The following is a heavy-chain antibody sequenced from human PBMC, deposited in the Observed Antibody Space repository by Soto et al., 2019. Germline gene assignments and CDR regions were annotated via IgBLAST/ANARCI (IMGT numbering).Heavy chain of an antibody. CDR3: ARALRFLGWSAPDY. V-gene: IGHV1-69*12. CDR1: GGTFSSYA. CDR2: IIPIFGTA. Sequence: QVQLVQSGAEVKKPGSSVKVSCKASGGTFSSYAISWVRQAPGQGLEWMGGIIPIFGTANYAQKFQGRVTITADDSTSTAYMELSSLRSEDTAVYYCARALRFLGWSAPDYWGQGTLVTVSS. D-gene: IGHD3-3*01. J-gene: IGHJ4*02.